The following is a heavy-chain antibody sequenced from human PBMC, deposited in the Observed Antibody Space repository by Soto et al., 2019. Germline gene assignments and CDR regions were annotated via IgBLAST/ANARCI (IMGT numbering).Heavy chain of an antibody. J-gene: IGHJ5*02. Sequence: SETLSLTCTVSGGSISSYYWSWIRQPPGKGLEWIGYIYYSGSTNYNPSLKSRVTISVDTSNNQFSLKLSSVTAADTAVYYCARQASGYYYGWFDPWGQGTLVTVSS. CDR2: IYYSGST. CDR3: ARQASGYYYGWFDP. D-gene: IGHD3-22*01. V-gene: IGHV4-59*08. CDR1: GGSISSYY.